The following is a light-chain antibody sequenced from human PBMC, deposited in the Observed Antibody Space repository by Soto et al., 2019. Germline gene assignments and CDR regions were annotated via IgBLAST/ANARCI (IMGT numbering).Light chain of an antibody. V-gene: IGKV1-5*01. Sequence: DIQMTQSPSTLSASVGDRVTITCRASQSISSWLAWYQQKPGKAPKLLIYDASSLESGVPSGFSGSGSGTEFTLTISSLQPDDFATYYCQQYNSPWTFGQGTKVDIK. CDR3: QQYNSPWT. CDR1: QSISSW. CDR2: DAS. J-gene: IGKJ1*01.